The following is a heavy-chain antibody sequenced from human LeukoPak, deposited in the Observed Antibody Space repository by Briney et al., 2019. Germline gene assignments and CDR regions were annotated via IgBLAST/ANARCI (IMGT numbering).Heavy chain of an antibody. CDR2: INQNGSEK. CDR1: GFAFSNSW. Sequence: GGSLGLSCAASGFAFSNSWMNWVRQAPGKGLEWVANINQNGSEKYYVDSVKGRFTISRDNPKNSLYLQMNNLRGEDTAVYYCAGGDEGDYWGQGTLVTVSS. V-gene: IGHV3-7*04. J-gene: IGHJ4*02. CDR3: AGGDEGDY.